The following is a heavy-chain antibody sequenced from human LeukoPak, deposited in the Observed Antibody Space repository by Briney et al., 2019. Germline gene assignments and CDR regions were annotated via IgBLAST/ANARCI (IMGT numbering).Heavy chain of an antibody. CDR2: ISSSSSYI. Sequence: GGSLRLSCAASGFTFSSYSMNWVRQAAGKGLGWVSSISSSSSYIYYADSVKGRFTISRDNAKNPLYLQMNSLRAEDTAVYYCARDDAFDIWGQGTMVTVSS. CDR1: GFTFSSYS. J-gene: IGHJ3*02. V-gene: IGHV3-21*01. CDR3: ARDDAFDI.